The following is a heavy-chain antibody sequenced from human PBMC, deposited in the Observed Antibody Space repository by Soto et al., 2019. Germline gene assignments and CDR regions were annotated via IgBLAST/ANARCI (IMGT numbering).Heavy chain of an antibody. CDR1: GGSISSSSYY. CDR3: ASRLYYDSSGFEGGGMDV. Sequence: PSETLSLTCTVSGGSISSSSYYWGWIRQPPGKGLEWIGSIYYSGSTYYNPSLKSRVTISVDTSKNQFSLKLSSVTAADTAVYYCASRLYYDSSGFEGGGMDVWGQGTTVTVS. J-gene: IGHJ6*02. V-gene: IGHV4-39*01. D-gene: IGHD3-22*01. CDR2: IYYSGST.